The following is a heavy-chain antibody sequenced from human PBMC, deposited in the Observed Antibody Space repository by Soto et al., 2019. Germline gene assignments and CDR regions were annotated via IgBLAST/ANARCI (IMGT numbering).Heavy chain of an antibody. D-gene: IGHD5-18*01. CDR2: IYPGDSDT. Sequence: GESLKISCKGSGYSFTSYWIGWVRQMPGKGLEWMGIIYPGDSDTRYSPSFQGQVTISADKSISTAYLQWSSLKASDTAMYYCVRTGKVGSYGYFGGFDYWGQGTLVTVSS. CDR3: VRTGKVGSYGYFGGFDY. CDR1: GYSFTSYW. V-gene: IGHV5-51*01. J-gene: IGHJ4*02.